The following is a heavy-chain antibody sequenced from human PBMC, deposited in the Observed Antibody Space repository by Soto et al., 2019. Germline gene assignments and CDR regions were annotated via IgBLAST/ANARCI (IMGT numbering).Heavy chain of an antibody. Sequence: QVQLVESGGGVVQPGRSLRLSCAASGFTFSNYGMHWVRQAPGKGLEWVAVRSYHGSDKYYADSVKGRFTISRDNSKNTLYLQMDSLRAEDTAVSYCAKDHLTTTVTTVGYWGQGTLVTVSS. V-gene: IGHV3-30*18. CDR3: AKDHLTTTVTTVGY. J-gene: IGHJ4*02. D-gene: IGHD4-17*01. CDR1: GFTFSNYG. CDR2: RSYHGSDK.